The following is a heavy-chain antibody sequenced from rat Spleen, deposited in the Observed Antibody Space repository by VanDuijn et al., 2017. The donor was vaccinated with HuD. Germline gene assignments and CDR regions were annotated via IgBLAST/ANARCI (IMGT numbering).Heavy chain of an antibody. CDR3: TRHDGKYGGYSDYFDY. CDR1: GFTFSDYA. Sequence: EVKLVESGGGLVQPGRSLRLSCAASGFTFSDYAMAWVRQAPRQGLEWVATIIYDGTSTYYRDSVKGRFTISRDNAKSTLYLQMNSLRSEETATYYCTRHDGKYGGYSDYFDYWGQGVMVTVSS. J-gene: IGHJ2*01. V-gene: IGHV5-17*01. D-gene: IGHD1-11*01. CDR2: IIYDGTST.